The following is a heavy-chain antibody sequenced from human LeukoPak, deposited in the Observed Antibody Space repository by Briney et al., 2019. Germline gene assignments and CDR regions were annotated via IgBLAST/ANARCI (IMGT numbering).Heavy chain of an antibody. CDR2: ISSSGSTI. J-gene: IGHJ5*02. Sequence: PGGSLRLSCAASGFTFSDYYMSWIRQAPGKGLEWVSYISSSGSTIYYADSVKGRFTTSRDNAKNSLYLQMNSLRAEDTAVYYCAREGVNGGHNWFDPWGQGTLVTVSS. D-gene: IGHD4-23*01. V-gene: IGHV3-11*01. CDR3: AREGVNGGHNWFDP. CDR1: GFTFSDYY.